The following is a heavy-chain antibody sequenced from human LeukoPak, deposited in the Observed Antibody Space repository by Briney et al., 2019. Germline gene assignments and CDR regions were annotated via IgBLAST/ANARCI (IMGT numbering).Heavy chain of an antibody. Sequence: PSVKLCCKAAGYTFTSYGISWVRQAPGQGLEWMRWISAYNGNTNYAQKLKRKVTMTADTSTSTPYMEQRSLRSDKTAVYFFARRGQWRISNPFDYWGQGTLVTVSS. CDR1: GYTFTSYG. J-gene: IGHJ4*02. D-gene: IGHD6-19*01. V-gene: IGHV1-18*04. CDR3: ARRGQWRISNPFDY. CDR2: ISAYNGNT.